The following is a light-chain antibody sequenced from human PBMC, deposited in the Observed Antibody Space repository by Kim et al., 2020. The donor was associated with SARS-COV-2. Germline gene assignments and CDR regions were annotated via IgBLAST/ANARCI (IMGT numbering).Light chain of an antibody. V-gene: IGLV3-1*01. J-gene: IGLJ2*01. CDR2: QDN. CDR3: PAWDSSTWV. CDR1: KLGDKY. Sequence: SYELTQPPSVSVSPGQTASITCSGDKLGDKYACWYQQKPGQSPVLVIYQDNKRPSGIPERFSGSNSGNSATLTISGTQAMDEADYFCPAWDSSTWVFGGG.